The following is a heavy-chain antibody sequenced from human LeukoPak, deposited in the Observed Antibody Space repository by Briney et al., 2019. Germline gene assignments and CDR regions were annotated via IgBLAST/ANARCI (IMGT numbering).Heavy chain of an antibody. CDR1: GGSFSGYY. CDR2: INHSGST. D-gene: IGHD4-17*01. J-gene: IGHJ4*02. V-gene: IGHV4-34*01. CDR3: ASLRTTVSTDPYYFDY. Sequence: SETLSPTCAVYGGSFSGYYWSWIRQPPGKGLEWIGEINHSGSTNYNPSLKSRVTISVDTSKNQFSLKLSSVTAADTAVYYCASLRTTVSTDPYYFDYWGQGTLVTVSS.